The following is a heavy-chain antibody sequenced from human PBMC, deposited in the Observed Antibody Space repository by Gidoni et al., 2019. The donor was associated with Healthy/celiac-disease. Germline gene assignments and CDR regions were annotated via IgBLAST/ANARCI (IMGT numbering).Heavy chain of an antibody. D-gene: IGHD6-13*01. Sequence: EVQLVESGGVVVQPGGSLRLSFAASGFTFVDYTMHWVRQAPGKGLEWGSLISWDGGSTYYADSVKGRFTISRDNSKNSLYLQMNSLRTEDTALYYCAKDRLNSSSWTEFDYWGQGTLVTVSS. CDR1: GFTFVDYT. J-gene: IGHJ4*02. V-gene: IGHV3-43*01. CDR2: ISWDGGST. CDR3: AKDRLNSSSWTEFDY.